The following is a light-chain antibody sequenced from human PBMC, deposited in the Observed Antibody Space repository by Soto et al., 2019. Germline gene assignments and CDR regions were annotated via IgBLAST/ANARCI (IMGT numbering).Light chain of an antibody. CDR2: AAS. CDR1: QGITTY. CDR3: LQINSFPYT. Sequence: IQLTQSPSSLPASVGDRVTIACRASQGITTYLAWYQQKPGKAPKLLIYAASALQSGVPSRFSGSGSGTDFTLTISSMQPEDFATYYCLQINSFPYTFGQGTKLEIK. V-gene: IGKV1-9*01. J-gene: IGKJ2*01.